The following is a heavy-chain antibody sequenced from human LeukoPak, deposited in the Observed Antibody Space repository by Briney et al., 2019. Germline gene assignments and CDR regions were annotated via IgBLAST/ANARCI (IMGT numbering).Heavy chain of an antibody. CDR3: ARVVKPYGDYDGGLDY. D-gene: IGHD4-17*01. V-gene: IGHV3-21*01. CDR1: GFTFSSYS. J-gene: IGHJ4*02. CDR2: ISSSSSYI. Sequence: PGGSLRLSCAAPGFTFSSYSMNWVRQAPGKGLEWVSSISSSSSYIYYADSVKGRFTISRDNAKNSLYLQMNSLRAEDTAVNYCARVVKPYGDYDGGLDYWGQGTLVTVSS.